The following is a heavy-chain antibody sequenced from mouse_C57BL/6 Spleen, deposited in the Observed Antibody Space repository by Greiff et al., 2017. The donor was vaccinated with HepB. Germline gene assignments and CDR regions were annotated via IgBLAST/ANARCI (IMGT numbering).Heavy chain of an antibody. J-gene: IGHJ3*01. CDR2: IYPGDGDT. Sequence: QVQLKESGPELVKPGASVKISCKASGYAFSSSWMNWVKQRPGKGLEWIGRIYPGDGDTNYNGKFKGKATLTADKSSSTAYMQLSSLTSEDSAVYFCGGGGYGYYEAWFAYWGQGTLVTVSA. D-gene: IGHD2-3*01. V-gene: IGHV1-82*01. CDR1: GYAFSSSW. CDR3: GGGGYGYYEAWFAY.